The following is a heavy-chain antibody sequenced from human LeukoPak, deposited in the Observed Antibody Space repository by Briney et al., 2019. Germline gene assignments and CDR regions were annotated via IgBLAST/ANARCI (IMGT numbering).Heavy chain of an antibody. CDR2: INPSGGST. CDR1: GYTFTSYY. J-gene: IGHJ4*02. Sequence: ASVKVSCKASGYTFTSYYMHWVRQAPGQGLEWMGIINPSGGSTSYAQKFQGRVTMTRDTSTSTVYMELSSLRSEDTAVYYCASGGRIQLWEYYFDYWGQGTLVTVSS. D-gene: IGHD5-18*01. V-gene: IGHV1-46*01. CDR3: ASGGRIQLWEYYFDY.